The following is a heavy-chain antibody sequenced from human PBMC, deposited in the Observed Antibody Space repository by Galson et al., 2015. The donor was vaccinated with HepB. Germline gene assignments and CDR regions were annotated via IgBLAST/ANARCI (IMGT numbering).Heavy chain of an antibody. J-gene: IGHJ4*02. CDR1: GFAFSYYA. CDR3: AKVFPEKTVGWYRQALYYFDS. D-gene: IGHD6-19*01. Sequence: SLRLSCAASGFAFSYYAMAWVRQAPGKGLEWISAITPSGDNTYSADSMKGRFFISRDNSQTTLFLQMTSLRADETAIYFCAKVFPEKTVGWYRQALYYFDSWGQGTRVTVSS. CDR2: ITPSGDNT. V-gene: IGHV3-23*01.